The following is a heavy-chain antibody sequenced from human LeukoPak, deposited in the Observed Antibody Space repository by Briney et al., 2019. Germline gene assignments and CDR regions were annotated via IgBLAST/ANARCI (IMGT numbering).Heavy chain of an antibody. CDR2: IKQDGNEK. D-gene: IGHD2-2*01. Sequence: PGGSLRLSCAASGFTFSRYWMSCVRQAPGKGLEWVANIKQDGNEKYYVDSVKGRFTVSRDNANNSLSLQMNSLSAEDTAVYFCARGILDCSTTSCYSNYDAFDIWGQGPMVTVSS. J-gene: IGHJ3*02. V-gene: IGHV3-7*05. CDR3: ARGILDCSTTSCYSNYDAFDI. CDR1: GFTFSRYW.